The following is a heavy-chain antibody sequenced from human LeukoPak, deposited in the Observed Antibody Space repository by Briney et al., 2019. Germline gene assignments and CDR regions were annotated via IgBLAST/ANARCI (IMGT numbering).Heavy chain of an antibody. D-gene: IGHD3-10*01. CDR1: GGSISRYY. J-gene: IGHJ3*02. CDR2: IDDSGNT. Sequence: PSETLSLTCTVSGGSISRYYWSWIRRPPGKGLEWIGYIDDSGNTNYNPSLKSQATISVDKSNNQFALKLSFVTAADTAMYYCARSDYHNSGSHTVFDAFDIWGQGTRVTVSS. V-gene: IGHV4-59*01. CDR3: ARSDYHNSGSHTVFDAFDI.